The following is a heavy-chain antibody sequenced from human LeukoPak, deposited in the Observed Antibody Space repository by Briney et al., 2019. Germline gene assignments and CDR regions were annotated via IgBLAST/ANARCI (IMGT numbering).Heavy chain of an antibody. CDR2: FDPEADET. Sequence: ASVKVSCKVFGSTLTQLSMHWVRQAPGKGLEWMGGFDPEADETVYAQNFHGRVTVTTDTSTSTAYMELRSLRSDDTAVYYCARGDYMDVWGKGTTVTVSS. CDR3: ARGDYMDV. V-gene: IGHV1-24*01. J-gene: IGHJ6*03. CDR1: GSTLTQLS.